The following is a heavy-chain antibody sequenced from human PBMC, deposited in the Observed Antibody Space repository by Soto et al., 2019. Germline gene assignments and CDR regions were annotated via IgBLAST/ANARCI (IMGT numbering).Heavy chain of an antibody. J-gene: IGHJ5*02. CDR2: ISSNSAYI. D-gene: IGHD6-13*01. CDR1: GFTFSSFT. CDR3: TRDASRDSSARGWFDP. V-gene: IGHV3-21*01. Sequence: EVHLVESGGGLVKPGGPLRLSCSPSGFTFSSFTMNWVRQAPGKGLEWVSTISSNSAYIYYTDALRGRFTISRDNAKNSLHLQMNSLRAEDTAVYYCTRDASRDSSARGWFDPWGPGTLVTVSS.